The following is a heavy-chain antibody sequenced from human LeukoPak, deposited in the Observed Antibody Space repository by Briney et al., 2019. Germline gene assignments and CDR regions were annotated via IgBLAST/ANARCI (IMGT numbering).Heavy chain of an antibody. J-gene: IGHJ4*02. V-gene: IGHV3-7*01. D-gene: IGHD3-22*01. CDR2: INKDGSEK. CDR3: ARDHVTMIAYDY. Sequence: GGALRLSCAACGFTFSSYWMSWVRQARGKGVEGVGHINKDGSEKYYVDSVRGGFTISRDTANNSLYLQMNSLRADDTAVYYCARDHVTMIAYDYWGQGPLVTVSS. CDR1: GFTFSSYW.